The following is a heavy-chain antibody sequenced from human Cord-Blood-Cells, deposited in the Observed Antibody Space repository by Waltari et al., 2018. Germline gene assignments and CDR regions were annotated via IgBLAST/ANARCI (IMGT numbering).Heavy chain of an antibody. V-gene: IGHV3-30-3*01. CDR2: ISYDRSNK. Sequence: QVQLVESGGGVVQPGRSLRLSCAASGFTFSSYAMHWVRQAPGKGLEWVAVISYDRSNKYYADSVKGRFTISRDNSKNTLYLQMNSLRAEDTAVYYCARVNLSHGVAALDYWGQGTLVTVSS. J-gene: IGHJ4*02. D-gene: IGHD6-6*01. CDR3: ARVNLSHGVAALDY. CDR1: GFTFSSYA.